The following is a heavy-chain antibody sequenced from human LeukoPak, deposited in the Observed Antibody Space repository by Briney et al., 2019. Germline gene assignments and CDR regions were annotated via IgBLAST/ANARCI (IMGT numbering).Heavy chain of an antibody. CDR2: INPSGGST. J-gene: IGHJ4*02. D-gene: IGHD6-13*01. Sequence: GASVKVSCKASGYTFTSYYMHWVRQAPGQGLEWMGIINPSGGSTSYAQKFQGRVTMTRDTSTSTVYMELSSLRSEDTAVYYCARGFIFAAGLSDLDYWGQGTLVTVSS. CDR1: GYTFTSYY. V-gene: IGHV1-46*01. CDR3: ARGFIFAAGLSDLDY.